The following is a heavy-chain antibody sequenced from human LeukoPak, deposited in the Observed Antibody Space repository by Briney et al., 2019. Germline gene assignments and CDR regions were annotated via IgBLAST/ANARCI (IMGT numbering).Heavy chain of an antibody. CDR3: ARGTIVVAKNLDY. CDR1: GGSFSGYY. Sequence: SETLSLTCAVYGGSFSGYYWSWIRQPPGKGLEWIGEINHSGSTNYNPSLKSRVTISVDTSKNQFSLKLSSVTAADTAVYYCARGTIVVAKNLDYWGQGTLVTVSS. V-gene: IGHV4-34*01. J-gene: IGHJ4*02. D-gene: IGHD3-22*01. CDR2: INHSGST.